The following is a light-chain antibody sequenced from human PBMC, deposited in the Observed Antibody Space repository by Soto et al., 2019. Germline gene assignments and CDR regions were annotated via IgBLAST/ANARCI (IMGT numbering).Light chain of an antibody. CDR2: GNS. CDR1: SSNIGAGYD. J-gene: IGLJ3*02. Sequence: QSVLTQPPSVSGAPGQRVTISCTGSSSNIGAGYDVHWYQQLPGTAPKLLIYGNSNRPSGVPDRFSGSKSGTSASLAITGLQAEDEADYHCQSYDSSLSALFGGGTMLTVL. V-gene: IGLV1-40*01. CDR3: QSYDSSLSAL.